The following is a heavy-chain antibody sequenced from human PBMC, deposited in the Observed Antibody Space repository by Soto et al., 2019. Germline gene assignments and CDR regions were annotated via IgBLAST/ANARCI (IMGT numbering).Heavy chain of an antibody. CDR3: GTRRGGCSSAFCSSSYWYLDL. J-gene: IGHJ2*01. D-gene: IGHD2-2*01. V-gene: IGHV3-7*01. Sequence: ESGGGLVQPGGSLRLSCAASGFTFSSYWMSWVRQVPGKGLEWVANIKQDGSEKNYVDSVKGRFTISRDNAKNSLYLQMNSLRAEDTALYYCGTRRGGCSSAFCSSSYWYLDLWGRGTPVTVSS. CDR2: IKQDGSEK. CDR1: GFTFSSYW.